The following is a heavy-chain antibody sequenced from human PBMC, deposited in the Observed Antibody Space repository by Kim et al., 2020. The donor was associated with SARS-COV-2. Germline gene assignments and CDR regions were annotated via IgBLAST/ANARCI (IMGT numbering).Heavy chain of an antibody. CDR1: GFTFSSYA. V-gene: IGHV3-23*01. CDR2: ISGSGGST. D-gene: IGHD2-21*02. CDR3: AKLLCGGDCYSVY. J-gene: IGHJ4*02. Sequence: GGSLRLSCAASGFTFSSYAMSWVRQAPGKGLEWVSAISGSGGSTYYADSVKGRFTISRDNSQNTLYLQMNSLRAEDTAVYYCAKLLCGGDCYSVYWGQGTLLTVSS.